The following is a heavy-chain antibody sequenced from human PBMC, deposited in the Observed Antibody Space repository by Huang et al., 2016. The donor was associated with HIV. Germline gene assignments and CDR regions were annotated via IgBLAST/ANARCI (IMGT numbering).Heavy chain of an antibody. V-gene: IGHV4-61*01. CDR1: GDSVTNTTYY. Sequence: QVQLQESGPALVKPSETLSLTCAVSGDSVTNTTYYWTWIRQPPGMGLEWVGFVHYSGNTNYNPSLKRRVTLSLDATKNQFSLTVTSVTAADTAVYYCARDPFPRDAFDIWGQGTMVIVSS. CDR2: VHYSGNT. J-gene: IGHJ3*02. CDR3: ARDPFPRDAFDI.